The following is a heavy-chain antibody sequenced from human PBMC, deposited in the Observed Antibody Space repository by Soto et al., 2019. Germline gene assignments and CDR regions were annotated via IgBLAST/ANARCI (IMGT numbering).Heavy chain of an antibody. Sequence: GASVKVSCKASGYTFTSYVISWVRQAPGQGLEWMGWISAYNGNTNYAQKLQGRVTMTTDTSTSTAYMELRSLRSDDTAVYYCARGEVYGDYVYNFDYWGQGTLVTVSS. CDR2: ISAYNGNT. CDR3: ARGEVYGDYVYNFDY. J-gene: IGHJ4*02. D-gene: IGHD4-17*01. CDR1: GYTFTSYV. V-gene: IGHV1-18*04.